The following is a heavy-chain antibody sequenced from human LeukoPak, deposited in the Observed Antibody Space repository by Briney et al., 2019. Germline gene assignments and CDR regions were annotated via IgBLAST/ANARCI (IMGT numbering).Heavy chain of an antibody. D-gene: IGHD1-1*01. CDR3: ARDGGTYWYFDL. CDR2: IYYSGST. Sequence: PSETLSLTCTVSGGSISSYYWSWIRQPPGKGLEWIGYIYYSGSTYYNPSLKSRVNISVDTSKNQFSLKLSSVTAADTAVYYCARDGGTYWYFDLWGRGTLVTVSS. V-gene: IGHV4-59*12. J-gene: IGHJ2*01. CDR1: GGSISSYY.